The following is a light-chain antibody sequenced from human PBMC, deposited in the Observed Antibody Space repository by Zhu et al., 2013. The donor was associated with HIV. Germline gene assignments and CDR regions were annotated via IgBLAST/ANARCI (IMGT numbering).Light chain of an antibody. J-gene: IGKJ1*01. CDR1: QSISGTY. CDR3: QVYGNSQWS. CDR2: GAS. Sequence: EIVLTQSPGTLSLPPGERATLSCRASQSISGTYLAWYQQKPGQAPRLLIYGASSRATGIPDRFSGSGSGTDFTLTINRLEPEDFAVYYCQVYGNSQWSFGQGTKVEIK. V-gene: IGKV3-20*01.